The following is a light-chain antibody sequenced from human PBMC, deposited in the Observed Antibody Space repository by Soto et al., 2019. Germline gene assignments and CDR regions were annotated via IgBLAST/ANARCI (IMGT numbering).Light chain of an antibody. CDR1: STDVCLYTY. CDR2: DVY. V-gene: IGLV2-14*01. CDR3: TSYTSTSTPYV. J-gene: IGLJ1*01. Sequence: QSALTQPASVSGSPGQSITTSCGGTSTDVCLYTYVSWYQQPPGKARKLIIYDVYNRPSGVSNRFSGSQSGNTASLTISGLQAEDEADYYCTSYTSTSTPYVFGGGTKVTVL.